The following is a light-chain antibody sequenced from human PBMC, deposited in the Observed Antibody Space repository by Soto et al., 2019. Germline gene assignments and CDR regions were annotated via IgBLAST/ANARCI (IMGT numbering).Light chain of an antibody. Sequence: EIVLTQSPGTLSLSPGERATLSCRASQSVSSSYLAWYQQKPGQAPRLLIYGASSRATGIPDRFSGSGSGTGFTPTISRLEPEDFAVYYCQQYGSSPTFGQGTKVEIK. CDR3: QQYGSSPT. J-gene: IGKJ1*01. V-gene: IGKV3-20*01. CDR2: GAS. CDR1: QSVSSSY.